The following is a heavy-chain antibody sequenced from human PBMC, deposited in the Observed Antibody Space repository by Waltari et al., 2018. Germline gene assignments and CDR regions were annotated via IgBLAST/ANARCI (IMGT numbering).Heavy chain of an antibody. CDR3: ARALVRGVIIPFDY. D-gene: IGHD3-10*01. CDR2: MSGSGGST. J-gene: IGHJ4*02. Sequence: EVQLLESGGGLVQPGGSLRLSCAASGFTFSSYAMSWVRQAPGKGREWGSAMSGSGGSTYYADSVKGRFTISRDNSKNTLYLQMNSLRAEDTAVYYCARALVRGVIIPFDYWGQGTLVTVSS. CDR1: GFTFSSYA. V-gene: IGHV3-23*01.